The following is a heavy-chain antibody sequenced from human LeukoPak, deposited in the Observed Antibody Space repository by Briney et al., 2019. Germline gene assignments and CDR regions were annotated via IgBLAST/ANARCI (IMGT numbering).Heavy chain of an antibody. Sequence: SETLSLTCTVSGGSISSYYWSWIRQPPGKGLEWIGYIYYSGSTNYNPSLKSRVTISVDTSKNQFSLKLSSVTAADTAVYYCARQKIVVVPAAIDYMDVWGKGTTVTISS. CDR2: IYYSGST. J-gene: IGHJ6*03. V-gene: IGHV4-59*08. D-gene: IGHD2-2*02. CDR1: GGSISSYY. CDR3: ARQKIVVVPAAIDYMDV.